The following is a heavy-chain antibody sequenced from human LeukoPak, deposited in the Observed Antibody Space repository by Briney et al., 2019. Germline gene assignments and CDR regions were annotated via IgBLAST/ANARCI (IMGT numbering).Heavy chain of an antibody. Sequence: AGGSLRLSCAASGFIFSDHSMHWVRQVPGKGLEWVAVISYHGSDKYYADSVKGRFTISRDNSKNTLYLQMNSLRDEDTAVYYCAKTYSSGWFYYYYGMDVWGQGTTVTVSS. CDR2: ISYHGSDK. CDR3: AKTYSSGWFYYYYGMDV. D-gene: IGHD6-19*01. V-gene: IGHV3-30*04. CDR1: GFIFSDHS. J-gene: IGHJ6*02.